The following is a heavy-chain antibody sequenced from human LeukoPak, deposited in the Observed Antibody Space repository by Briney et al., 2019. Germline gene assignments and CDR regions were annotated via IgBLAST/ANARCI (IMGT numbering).Heavy chain of an antibody. Sequence: ASVKVSCKASGYTFTGYYMHWVRQAPGQGLEWMGWINPNSGGINYAQKFQGRVTMTRDTSISTAYMELSRLRSDDTAVYYCARDNGGDIVVVPAAILLYGMDVWGQGTTVTVSS. V-gene: IGHV1-2*02. CDR3: ARDNGGDIVVVPAAILLYGMDV. D-gene: IGHD2-2*02. J-gene: IGHJ6*02. CDR1: GYTFTGYY. CDR2: INPNSGGI.